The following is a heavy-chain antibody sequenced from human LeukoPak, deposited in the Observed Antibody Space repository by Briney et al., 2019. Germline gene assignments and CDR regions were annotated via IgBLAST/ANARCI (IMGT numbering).Heavy chain of an antibody. CDR3: ARNRRDGYAWYFDY. J-gene: IGHJ4*02. D-gene: IGHD5-24*01. CDR1: GFTFSSYA. V-gene: IGHV3-23*01. CDR2: ISDSDGNT. Sequence: PGGSLRLSCAASGFTFSSYAMGWVRQAPGKGLEWASAISDSDGNTYYADSVKGRFTISRDNSKNTLYLQMNSLRAEDTAVYYCARNRRDGYAWYFDYWGQGTLVTVSS.